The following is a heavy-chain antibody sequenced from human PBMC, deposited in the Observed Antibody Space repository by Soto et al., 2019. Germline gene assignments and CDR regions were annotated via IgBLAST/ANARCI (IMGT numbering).Heavy chain of an antibody. CDR1: GGSISSGGNY. Sequence: QVQLQESGPGLVKPSQTLSLTCTVSGGSISSGGNYWSWIRQPPGKGMEWIGYIYYSGRTYYNPSLTSRVTISVDTSKTQFSLKLSSVTAADTAVYYCARDVGTTSNWFEPWGQGTLVTVSS. J-gene: IGHJ5*02. CDR3: ARDVGTTSNWFEP. CDR2: IYYSGRT. D-gene: IGHD1-26*01. V-gene: IGHV4-31*03.